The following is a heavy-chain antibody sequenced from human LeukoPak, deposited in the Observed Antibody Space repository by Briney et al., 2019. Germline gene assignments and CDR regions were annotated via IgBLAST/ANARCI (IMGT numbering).Heavy chain of an antibody. CDR3: ARERRIAVAGKRNYFDY. V-gene: IGHV1-2*02. D-gene: IGHD6-19*01. J-gene: IGHJ4*02. CDR1: GYTFTGYY. Sequence: ASVKVSCKASGYTFTGYYMRWVRQAPGQGLEWMGWINPNSGGTNYAQKFQGRVTMTRDTSISTAYMELSRLRSDDTAVYYCARERRIAVAGKRNYFDYWGQGTLVTVSS. CDR2: INPNSGGT.